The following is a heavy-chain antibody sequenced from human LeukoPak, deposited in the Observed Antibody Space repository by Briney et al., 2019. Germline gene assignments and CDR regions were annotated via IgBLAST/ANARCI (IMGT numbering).Heavy chain of an antibody. V-gene: IGHV1-8*01. CDR2: MNPNSGNT. D-gene: IGHD3-10*01. CDR3: ASRDYYGSGNYYYMDV. Sequence: ASVKVSCKASGYTFTSYDINWVRQATGQGLEWMGWMNPNSGNTGYAQKFQGRVTMTRNTSISTAYMELSSLRSEDTAVYYCASRDYYGSGNYYYMDVWGKGTTVTVSS. J-gene: IGHJ6*03. CDR1: GYTFTSYD.